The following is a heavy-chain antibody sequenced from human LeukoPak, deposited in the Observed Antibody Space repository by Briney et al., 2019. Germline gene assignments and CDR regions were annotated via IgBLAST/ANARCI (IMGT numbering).Heavy chain of an antibody. CDR2: IIGSGGST. CDR1: GFTFSSYG. V-gene: IGHV3-23*01. CDR3: AKDRRVVTHGGLDY. D-gene: IGHD3-3*01. Sequence: PGGTLILSYAASGFTFSSYGMRWVRPAPGKGVEWVSAIIGSGGSTYYSDSVKGRFTISTDNSKNTLYLQMNSLRAEDTAVYYCAKDRRVVTHGGLDYWGQGTLVTVSS. J-gene: IGHJ4*02.